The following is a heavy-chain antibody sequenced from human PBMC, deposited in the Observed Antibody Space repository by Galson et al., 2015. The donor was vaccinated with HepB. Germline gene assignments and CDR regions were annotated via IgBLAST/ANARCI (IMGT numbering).Heavy chain of an antibody. Sequence: LSLTCTVSGGSISSYYWSWFRQPPGKGLEWIGYIYYSGSTNYNPSLKSRVTISVDTSKNQFSLKLSSVTAADTAVYYCARHSSKHLDYWGQGTLVTVSS. CDR3: ARHSSKHLDY. J-gene: IGHJ4*02. D-gene: IGHD6-13*01. V-gene: IGHV4-59*08. CDR2: IYYSGST. CDR1: GGSISSYY.